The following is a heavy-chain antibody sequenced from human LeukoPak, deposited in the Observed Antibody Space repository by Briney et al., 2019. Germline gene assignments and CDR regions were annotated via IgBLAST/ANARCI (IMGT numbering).Heavy chain of an antibody. J-gene: IGHJ4*02. Sequence: SETLSLTCAVYGGSFSGYYWSWIRQPPGKGLEWIGEINHSGSTNYNPPLKSRVTISVDTSKNQFSLKLSSVTAADTAVYYCARALRGYCSGGSCYLFDYWGQGTLVTVSS. CDR1: GGSFSGYY. D-gene: IGHD2-15*01. CDR2: INHSGST. CDR3: ARALRGYCSGGSCYLFDY. V-gene: IGHV4-34*01.